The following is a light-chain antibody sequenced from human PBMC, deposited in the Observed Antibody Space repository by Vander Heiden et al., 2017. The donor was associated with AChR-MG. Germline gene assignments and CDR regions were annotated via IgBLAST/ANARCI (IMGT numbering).Light chain of an antibody. CDR1: SSNIGAGYD. CDR3: QSYDSSLSGYV. V-gene: IGLV1-40*01. CDR2: GDD. J-gene: IGLJ1*01. Sequence: SVLTQSPSVSGAPGQRVTISCTGSSSNIGAGYDVHWYQHLPGAAPKLLIDGDDRRPSGVPDRFSGSKSGTSASLAITGLQAEDEADYYCQSYDSSLSGYVFGTGTKVTVL.